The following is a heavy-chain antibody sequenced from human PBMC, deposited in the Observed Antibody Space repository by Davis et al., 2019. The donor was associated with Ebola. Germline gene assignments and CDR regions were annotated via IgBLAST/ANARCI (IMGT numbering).Heavy chain of an antibody. D-gene: IGHD2-2*01. CDR1: GGTFSSYA. V-gene: IGHV1-69*13. CDR2: IIPIFGTA. Sequence: SVKVSCKASGGTFSSYAISWVRQAPGQGLEWMGGIIPIFGTANYAQKFQGRVPITADESTSTAYMELSSLRSEDTAVYYCARDIVVVPARGDYYYYGMDVWGQGTTVTVSS. J-gene: IGHJ6*02. CDR3: ARDIVVVPARGDYYYYGMDV.